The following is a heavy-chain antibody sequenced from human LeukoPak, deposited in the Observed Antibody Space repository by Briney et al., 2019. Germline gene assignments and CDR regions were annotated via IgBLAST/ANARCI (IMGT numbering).Heavy chain of an antibody. CDR1: GFTFTSSA. Sequence: ASVKVSCKASGFTFTSSAVQWVRQARGQRLEWIGWIVVGSGNTNYAQKFQERVTITRDMSTSTAYMELSSPRSEDTAVYYCARERPSGYSYGSGACFDYWGQGTLVTVSS. CDR2: IVVGSGNT. D-gene: IGHD5-18*01. J-gene: IGHJ4*02. CDR3: ARERPSGYSYGSGACFDY. V-gene: IGHV1-58*01.